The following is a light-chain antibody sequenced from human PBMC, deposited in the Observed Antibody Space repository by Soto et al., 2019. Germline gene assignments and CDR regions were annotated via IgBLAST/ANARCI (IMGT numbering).Light chain of an antibody. Sequence: DVQMTQTPNSLSASVGDRVSITCRASESIGIYLNWYQQKPGEVPNLLIYAASSVFEGVPSRFSGSGSGTNFSLTISSLQHEDFATYYCQQSYSTPGITFGQGTRLEIK. V-gene: IGKV1-39*01. CDR2: AAS. CDR1: ESIGIY. CDR3: QQSYSTPGIT. J-gene: IGKJ5*01.